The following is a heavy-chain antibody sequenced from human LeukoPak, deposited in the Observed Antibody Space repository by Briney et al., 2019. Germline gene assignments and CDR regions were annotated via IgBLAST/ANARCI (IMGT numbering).Heavy chain of an antibody. D-gene: IGHD3-10*02. V-gene: IGHV3-21*01. CDR3: AELGITMIGGV. CDR2: ITTSGTYI. CDR1: GFTFSNYN. J-gene: IGHJ6*04. Sequence: TGGSLRLSCAASGFTFSNYNMNWVRQAPGKAMEWVSSITTSGTYIFYADSVKGRFTISRDNAKNSLYLQMNSLRAEDTAVYYCAELGITMIGGVWGKGTTVTISS.